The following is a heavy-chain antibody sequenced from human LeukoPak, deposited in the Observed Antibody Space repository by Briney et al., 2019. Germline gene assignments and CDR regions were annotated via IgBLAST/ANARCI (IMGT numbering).Heavy chain of an antibody. V-gene: IGHV3-7*01. J-gene: IGHJ4*02. Sequence: PGGSLRLSCAASGFTVSSNYMSWVRQAPGKGREWLANINRDGTKKEYVDSVRGRFTISRDNAKNSLSLQMNSLRVEDTAVYHCVRDAPGREGPHYWGQGILVTVSS. CDR2: INRDGTKK. CDR1: GFTVSSNY. CDR3: VRDAPGREGPHY.